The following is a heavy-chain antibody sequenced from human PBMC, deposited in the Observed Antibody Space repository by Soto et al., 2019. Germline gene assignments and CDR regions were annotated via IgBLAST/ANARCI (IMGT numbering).Heavy chain of an antibody. CDR2: IITSSSYI. V-gene: IGHV3-21*01. CDR1: GFTFSSHS. J-gene: IGHJ4*02. D-gene: IGHD6-19*01. CDR3: AREPGVSSGWYVDY. Sequence: EVQLVESGGGLVKPGGSLRLSCAASGFTFSSHSMNWVRQAPGKGLEWVSSIITSSSYINYADSVKGRFTISRDNAKTSLYLQMNSLRAEDTAVYYCAREPGVSSGWYVDYWGQGTLVTVSS.